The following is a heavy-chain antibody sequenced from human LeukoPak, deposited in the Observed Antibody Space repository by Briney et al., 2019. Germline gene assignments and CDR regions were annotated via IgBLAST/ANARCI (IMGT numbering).Heavy chain of an antibody. CDR2: VFYIGST. D-gene: IGHD7-27*01. Sequence: PSETLSLTCSISGGSISSNKYYWGWIRQAPGKGLESIGSVFYIGSTFYNPSLQSRATISVDTSKNQFSLRMSSVTAADTALYFCARQPTSTGAFYLSAFDLWGHGTMVIVSS. V-gene: IGHV4-39*01. CDR1: GGSISSNKYY. J-gene: IGHJ3*01. CDR3: ARQPTSTGAFYLSAFDL.